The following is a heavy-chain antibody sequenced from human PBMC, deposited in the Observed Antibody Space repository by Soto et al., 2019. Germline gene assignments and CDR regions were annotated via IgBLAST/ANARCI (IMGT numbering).Heavy chain of an antibody. V-gene: IGHV3-11*01. CDR3: ARVPSHHMYCRSTTCPSDY. CDR2: ISSSGSTI. Sequence: GGSLRLSCAASGFTFSDYYMSWIRQAPGKGLEWVSYISSSGSTIYYADSVKGRFTISRDNAKNSLYLQMNSLRAEDTAVYYCARVPSHHMYCRSTTCPSDYWCQGTLVPVSS. J-gene: IGHJ4*02. D-gene: IGHD2-2*01. CDR1: GFTFSDYY.